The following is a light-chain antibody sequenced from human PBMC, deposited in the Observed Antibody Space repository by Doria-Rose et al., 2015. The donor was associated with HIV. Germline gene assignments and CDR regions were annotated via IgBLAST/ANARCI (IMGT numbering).Light chain of an antibody. CDR2: AAS. V-gene: IGKV1-39*01. J-gene: IGKJ1*01. Sequence: SIVDRVTITCRASQTVSTYLNWFQQEPGKAPKLLIYAASRLQSGVPSRFSGSGSGTDFTLTISGLQPGDFATYYCQQTYSSPPWTFGQGTKVEMK. CDR1: QTVSTY. CDR3: QQTYSSPPWT.